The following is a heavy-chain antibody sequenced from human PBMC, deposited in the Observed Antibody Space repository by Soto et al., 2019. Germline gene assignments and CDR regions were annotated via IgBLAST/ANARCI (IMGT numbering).Heavy chain of an antibody. J-gene: IGHJ4*02. V-gene: IGHV2-5*02. D-gene: IGHD6-13*01. CDR1: GFSLSNSGVG. CDR3: AHSTTISAAGGGVGD. Sequence: QITLKESGPTLVKPTQTLTLTCTFSGFSLSNSGVGVGWIRQPPGQALEWLALIYWDDDKRYSPSLKSRLTITTYNPKNQVVLTMTNMDPVDTATYYGAHSTTISAAGGGVGDWGQGTLVTVSS. CDR2: IYWDDDK.